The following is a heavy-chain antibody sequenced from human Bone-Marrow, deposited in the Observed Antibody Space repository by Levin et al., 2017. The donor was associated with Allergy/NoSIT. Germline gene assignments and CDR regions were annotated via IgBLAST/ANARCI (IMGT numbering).Heavy chain of an antibody. CDR2: INHSGST. CDR1: GGSFNNYY. CDR3: ASRGYCSGGTCYFAEYFQY. Sequence: SETLSLTCAVYGGSFNNYYWSWIRQPPGKGLEWIGEINHSGSTNYNPSLKSRVTISVDTSKNQFSLNLSSATAADTAVYYCASRGYCSGGTCYFAEYFQYWGQGTLITVSS. D-gene: IGHD2-15*01. V-gene: IGHV4-34*01. J-gene: IGHJ1*01.